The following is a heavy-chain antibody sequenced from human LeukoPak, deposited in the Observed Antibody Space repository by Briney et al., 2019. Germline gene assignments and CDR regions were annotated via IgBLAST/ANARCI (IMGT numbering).Heavy chain of an antibody. CDR3: ARSWELRYGMDV. CDR2: MNPNSGNT. CDR1: GYTFTSYD. Sequence: ASVKVSCKASGYTFTSYDINWVRQATGQGLEWMGWMNPNSGNTGYAQKFQGRVTITRNTSISTAYMERSSLRSEDTAVYHCARSWELRYGMDVWGQGTTVTVSS. J-gene: IGHJ6*02. V-gene: IGHV1-8*01. D-gene: IGHD1-26*01.